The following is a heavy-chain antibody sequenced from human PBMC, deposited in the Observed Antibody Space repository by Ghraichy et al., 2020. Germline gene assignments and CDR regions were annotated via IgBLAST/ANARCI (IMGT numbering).Heavy chain of an antibody. D-gene: IGHD6-13*01. Sequence: SETLSLTCAVSGYSISSGYYWGWIRQPPGKGLEWIGSIYHSGSTYYNPSLKSRVTISVDTSKNQFSLKLSSVTAADTAVYYCARVPLAAARHYFDYWGQGTLVTVSS. CDR2: IYHSGST. CDR1: GYSISSGYY. V-gene: IGHV4-38-2*01. CDR3: ARVPLAAARHYFDY. J-gene: IGHJ4*02.